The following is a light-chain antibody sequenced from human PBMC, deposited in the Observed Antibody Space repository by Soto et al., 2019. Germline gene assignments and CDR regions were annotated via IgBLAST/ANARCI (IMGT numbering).Light chain of an antibody. CDR2: RNN. Sequence: QAVVTQPPSASGTPGQRVTISCSGSSSNIGSSYVYWYQHLPGTAPKLLIYRNNQRPSGVPDRISGSKSGTSASLAISGLRSEDEADYYCASYDGNLSGHVFGTGTKLTVL. CDR3: ASYDGNLSGHV. J-gene: IGLJ1*01. V-gene: IGLV1-47*01. CDR1: SSNIGSSY.